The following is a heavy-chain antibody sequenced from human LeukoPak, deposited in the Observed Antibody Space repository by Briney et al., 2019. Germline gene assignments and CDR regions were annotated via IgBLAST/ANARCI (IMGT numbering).Heavy chain of an antibody. J-gene: IGHJ4*02. Sequence: GGSLRLSCAASGFTFSSYAMSWVRQAPGKGLEWVSGISGSGGSTYYADSVKGRFTVSRDNSMNTLYLQMDSLRAEDTAIYYCAKLYYGSGSPDYWGQGALVTVSS. CDR1: GFTFSSYA. CDR2: ISGSGGST. CDR3: AKLYYGSGSPDY. D-gene: IGHD3-10*01. V-gene: IGHV3-23*01.